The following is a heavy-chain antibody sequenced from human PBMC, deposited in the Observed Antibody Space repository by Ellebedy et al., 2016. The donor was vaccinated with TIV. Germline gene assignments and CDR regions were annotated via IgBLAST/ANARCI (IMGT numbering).Heavy chain of an antibody. CDR2: IIPIFGTA. CDR1: GGTFSSYA. Sequence: ASVKVSCKASGGTFSSYAISWVRQAPGQGLEWMGGIIPIFGTANYAQKFQGRVTITADESTSTAYMELSSLRSEDTAVYYCARGQGSSGYYRDYYYYGMDVWGQGTTVTVSS. J-gene: IGHJ6*02. V-gene: IGHV1-69*13. CDR3: ARGQGSSGYYRDYYYYGMDV. D-gene: IGHD3-22*01.